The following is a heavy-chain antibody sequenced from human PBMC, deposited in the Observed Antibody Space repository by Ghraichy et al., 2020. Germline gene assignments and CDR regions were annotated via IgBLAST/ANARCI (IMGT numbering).Heavy chain of an antibody. D-gene: IGHD3-16*02. CDR1: GGSISSYY. CDR2: IYYSGST. V-gene: IGHV4-59*01. CDR3: ARERLGYDYVWVSYRAPGGGMDV. J-gene: IGHJ6*02. Sequence: ESLNISCTVSGGSISSYYWSWIRQPPGKGLEWIGYIYYSGSTNYNPSLKSRVTISVDTSKNQFSLKLSSVTAADTAVYYCARERLGYDYVWVSYRAPGGGMDVWGQGTTVTVSS.